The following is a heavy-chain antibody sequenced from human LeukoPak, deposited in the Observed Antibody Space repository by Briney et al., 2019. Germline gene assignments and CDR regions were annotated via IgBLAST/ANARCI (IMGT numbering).Heavy chain of an antibody. CDR1: GFTFRSYA. J-gene: IGHJ4*02. CDR2: ISYDAINK. D-gene: IGHD2-2*01. V-gene: IGHV3-30*18. Sequence: GRSLRLSCAASGFTFRSYAMHWVRQAPGKGLEWVAVISYDAINKYYAGSVKGRFTISRDNSKNTLYLQMNSLRAEDTAVYYCAKGYCSSTSCLKTDWGQGALVTVSS. CDR3: AKGYCSSTSCLKTD.